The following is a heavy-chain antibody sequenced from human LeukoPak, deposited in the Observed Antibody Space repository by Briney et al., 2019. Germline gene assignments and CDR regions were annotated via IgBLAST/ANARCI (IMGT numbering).Heavy chain of an antibody. CDR3: ARGSITIVRGVINGMDV. V-gene: IGHV3-7*01. CDR2: IKQDGREK. D-gene: IGHD3-10*01. J-gene: IGHJ6*02. Sequence: GGSLRLSCAASGFTFSSYWMSWVRQAPGKGLEWVANIKQDGREKYYVDSVKGRFTISRDNAKNSLYLQMNSLRAEDTAVYYCARGSITIVRGVINGMDVWGQGTTVTVSS. CDR1: GFTFSSYW.